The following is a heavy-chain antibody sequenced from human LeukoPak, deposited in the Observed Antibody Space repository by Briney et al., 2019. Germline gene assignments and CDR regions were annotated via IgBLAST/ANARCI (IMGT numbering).Heavy chain of an antibody. CDR2: IYYSRST. V-gene: IGHV4-39*01. CDR3: ARCGYDYIWGSYRQYYFDY. Sequence: SETLSLTCTVSGGSISSSRYFWGRIRQPPGKGLEWIGSIYYSRSTYYNPSLKSRVTISVDTSKSQFSLKLSSVTAADTAVYYCARCGYDYIWGSYRQYYFDYWGQGTLVTVSS. J-gene: IGHJ4*02. CDR1: GGSISSSRYF. D-gene: IGHD3-16*02.